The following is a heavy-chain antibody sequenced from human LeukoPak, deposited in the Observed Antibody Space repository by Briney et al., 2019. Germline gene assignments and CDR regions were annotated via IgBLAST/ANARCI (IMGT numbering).Heavy chain of an antibody. Sequence: PGGSLRLSCAASGFTFSSYEMNWVRQAPGNGLEWVSYISSSGSTIYYADSVKGRFTISRDNAKNSLYLQMNSLRAEDTAVYYCARDVGSSGWYSGLAEYFQHWGQGTLVTVSS. J-gene: IGHJ1*01. CDR1: GFTFSSYE. D-gene: IGHD6-19*01. V-gene: IGHV3-48*03. CDR3: ARDVGSSGWYSGLAEYFQH. CDR2: ISSSGSTI.